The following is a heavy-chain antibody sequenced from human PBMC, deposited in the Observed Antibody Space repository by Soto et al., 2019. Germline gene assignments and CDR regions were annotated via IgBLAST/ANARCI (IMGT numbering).Heavy chain of an antibody. V-gene: IGHV3-21*01. CDR1: GFTFSSYS. D-gene: IGHD3-22*01. Sequence: EVQLVESGGGLVQPGGSLRLSCAASGFTFSSYSMHWVRQAPGKGLEWVSSISSSSSYIYYADSVKGRFTISRDNAKNSLYQHMNSLRAEDTAVYYCARDSPTYYDDSSGSAYSDYWGQGTLVTVSS. J-gene: IGHJ4*02. CDR3: ARDSPTYYDDSSGSAYSDY. CDR2: ISSSSSYI.